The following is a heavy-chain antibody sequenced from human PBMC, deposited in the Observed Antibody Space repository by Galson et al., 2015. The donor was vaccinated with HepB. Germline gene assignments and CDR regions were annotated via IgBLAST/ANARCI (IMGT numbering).Heavy chain of an antibody. CDR3: ARDRGYCTGGNCYRFFDF. CDR2: SDTTSTTT. J-gene: IGHJ3*01. Sequence: SLRLSCAASGFSFNLFSVSWVRQAPGKGLEWISYSDTTSTTTYYAESVRGRFTISRDNAKRLVHLQLNSLRVDDTAVYYCARDRGYCTGGNCYRFFDFWGQGIMVTVSS. CDR1: GFSFNLFS. D-gene: IGHD2-15*01. V-gene: IGHV3-48*01.